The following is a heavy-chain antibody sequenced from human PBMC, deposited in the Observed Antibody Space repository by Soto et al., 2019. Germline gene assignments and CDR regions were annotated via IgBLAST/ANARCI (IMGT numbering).Heavy chain of an antibody. CDR3: AKESRRFLEWLFLPTY. D-gene: IGHD3-3*01. Sequence: QVQLVESGGGVVQPGRSLRLSCAASGFTFSSYGMHWVRQAPGKGLAWVAVISYDGSNKYYADSVKGRFTISRDNSQNTMYLQMNSLRAEDTAGYYCAKESRRFLEWLFLPTYWGQGTLVTVSS. J-gene: IGHJ4*02. CDR1: GFTFSSYG. V-gene: IGHV3-30*18. CDR2: ISYDGSNK.